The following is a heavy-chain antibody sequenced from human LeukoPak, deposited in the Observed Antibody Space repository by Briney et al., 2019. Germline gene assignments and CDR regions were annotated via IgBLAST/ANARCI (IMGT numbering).Heavy chain of an antibody. CDR2: ISSSGSTI. D-gene: IGHD3-10*01. V-gene: IGHV3-11*01. CDR3: ARGRGHGSGSYYGMDV. Sequence: GGSLRLSCAASGFTFSDYYMSWIRQAPGKGLEWVSDISSSGSTIYYADSVKGRFTISRDNAKKSLYLQMNSLRAEDTAVYYCARGRGHGSGSYYGMDVWGQGTTVTVSS. CDR1: GFTFSDYY. J-gene: IGHJ6*02.